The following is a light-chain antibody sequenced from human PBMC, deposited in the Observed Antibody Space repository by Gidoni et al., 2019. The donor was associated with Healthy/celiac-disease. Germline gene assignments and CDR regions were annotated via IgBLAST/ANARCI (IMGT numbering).Light chain of an antibody. Sequence: SSELTQDPAVSVALGQTVRITCQGDSLRSYYASWYQQKPGQAPVLVIYGKNNRPSGIPDRFSGSSSGNTASLTITGAQAEDEADYYRNSRDSSGNHEFGGGTKLTVL. CDR1: SLRSYY. CDR3: NSRDSSGNHE. V-gene: IGLV3-19*01. CDR2: GKN. J-gene: IGLJ2*01.